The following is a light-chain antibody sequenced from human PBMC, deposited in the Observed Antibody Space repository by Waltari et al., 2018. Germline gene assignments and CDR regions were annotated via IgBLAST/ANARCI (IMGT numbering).Light chain of an antibody. Sequence: IVLTQSPGTLSLSPGERVTLSCRASQSINRALAWYQQKPGQAPRLLIYGASIRATGIPDRVSGIGSGTDFTLTISSLEPEDFAVYFCQHYVRLPATFGQGTKVEIK. CDR3: QHYVRLPAT. J-gene: IGKJ1*01. V-gene: IGKV3-20*01. CDR1: QSINRA. CDR2: GAS.